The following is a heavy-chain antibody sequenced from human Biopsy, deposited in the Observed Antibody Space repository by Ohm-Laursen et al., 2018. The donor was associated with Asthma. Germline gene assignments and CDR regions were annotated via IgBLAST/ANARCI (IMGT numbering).Heavy chain of an antibody. J-gene: IGHJ4*02. CDR1: GFTFSSYG. CDR2: ISYDGSNK. Sequence: SLRLSCTASGFTFSSYGMHWVRQAPGKGLEWVAVISYDGSNKYYADSVKSRFTISRDNSKNTLYLQMNSLRAEDTAVYYCASQSSGPDFWSGYYYFDYWGQGTLVTVSS. D-gene: IGHD3-3*01. V-gene: IGHV3-30*03. CDR3: ASQSSGPDFWSGYYYFDY.